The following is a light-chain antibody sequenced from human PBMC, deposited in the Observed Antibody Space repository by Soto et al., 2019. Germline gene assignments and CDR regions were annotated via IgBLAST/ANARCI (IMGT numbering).Light chain of an antibody. V-gene: IGKV3-15*01. CDR1: QGVSSN. CDR2: RTS. J-gene: IGKJ2*01. CDR3: QQYNNWPYT. Sequence: EILMTQSPATLSLSPGERATLSCRASQGVSSNLAWYRQKPGQAPTLLIYRTSTRATGIPARFSGSGSGTEFTRTISSLQSEDFAFYYCQQYNNWPYTFGQGTQLEIK.